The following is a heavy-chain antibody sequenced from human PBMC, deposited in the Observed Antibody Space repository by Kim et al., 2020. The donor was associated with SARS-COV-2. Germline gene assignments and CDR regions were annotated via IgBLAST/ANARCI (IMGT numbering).Heavy chain of an antibody. J-gene: IGHJ4*02. Sequence: ASVKVSCKASGYTFTSYAMHWVRQAPGQRLEWMGWINTYNANTKYSQRFQGRVTITRDTSASTAYMELSSLRSEDTAVYYCARHVHQYYYDSSGYYDYWGQGTLVIVSS. CDR3: ARHVHQYYYDSSGYYDY. V-gene: IGHV1-3*04. CDR2: INTYNANT. D-gene: IGHD3-22*01. CDR1: GYTFTSYA.